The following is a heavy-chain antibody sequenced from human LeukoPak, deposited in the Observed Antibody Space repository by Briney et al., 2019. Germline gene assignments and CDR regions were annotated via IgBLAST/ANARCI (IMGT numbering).Heavy chain of an antibody. D-gene: IGHD3-3*01. CDR2: IYYSGST. V-gene: IGHV4-59*01. CDR3: ARGYDFWSGYYVPPYYYGMDV. J-gene: IGHJ6*04. Sequence: SPSETLSLTCTVSGGSISSYYWSWIRQPPGKGLEWIGYIYYSGSTNYNPSLKSRVTISVDTSKNQFSLKLSSVTAADTAVYYCARGYDFWSGYYVPPYYYGMDVWGKGTTVTVSS. CDR1: GGSISSYY.